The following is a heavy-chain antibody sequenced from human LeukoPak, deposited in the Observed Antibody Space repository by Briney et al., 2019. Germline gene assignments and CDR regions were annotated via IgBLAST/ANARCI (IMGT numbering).Heavy chain of an antibody. Sequence: SETLSLTCTVSSGSISSYYWSWIRQPPGKGLEWIGYIYYSGSTNYNPSLKSRVTISVDTSKNQFSLKLSSVTAADTAVYYCARDGYNGSDAFDIWGQGTMVTVSS. CDR2: IYYSGST. CDR1: SGSISSYY. CDR3: ARDGYNGSDAFDI. D-gene: IGHD5-24*01. V-gene: IGHV4-59*01. J-gene: IGHJ3*02.